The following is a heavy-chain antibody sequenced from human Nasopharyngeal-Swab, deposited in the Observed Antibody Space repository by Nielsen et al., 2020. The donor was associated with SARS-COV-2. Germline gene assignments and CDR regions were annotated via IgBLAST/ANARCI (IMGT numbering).Heavy chain of an antibody. CDR2: IYYSGST. D-gene: IGHD2-2*01. V-gene: IGHV4-30-4*01. J-gene: IGHJ6*01. CDR3: ARDAAGYCSSTSCYAGTGMDV. Sequence: RQAPGKGLEWIGYIYYSGSTYYNPSFKSRVTISVDTSKNQFSLKLSSVTAADTAVYYCARDAAGYCSSTSCYAGTGMDVWGQGTTVTVSS.